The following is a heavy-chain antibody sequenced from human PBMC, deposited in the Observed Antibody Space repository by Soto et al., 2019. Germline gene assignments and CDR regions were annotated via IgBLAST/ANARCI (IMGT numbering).Heavy chain of an antibody. CDR1: GFTFSSYG. CDR2: ISGNGDRT. J-gene: IGHJ4*02. D-gene: IGHD4-17*01. CDR3: ARTRQSYGDYDY. V-gene: IGHV3-64*01. Sequence: DVQLVESGGGLVQPGGSLRLSCAASGFTFSSYGMHWVRQAPGKGLQYVSSISGNGDRTYYGNSVKGRFTISRDNSKNTLYRQMGSLRADDMAVYYCARTRQSYGDYDYWGQGTLVTVSS.